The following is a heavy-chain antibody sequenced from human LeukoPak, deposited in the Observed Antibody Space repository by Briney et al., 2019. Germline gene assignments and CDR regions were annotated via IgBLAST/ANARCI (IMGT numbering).Heavy chain of an antibody. V-gene: IGHV3-21*01. CDR2: MSVGSGLI. CDR3: ARELDYVWGSYPFGAFDI. CDR1: GFTFSSYS. J-gene: IGHJ3*02. D-gene: IGHD3-16*01. Sequence: PGGSLRLSCAASGFTFSSYSMNWIRQAPGKGLEWVSSMSVGSGLIYYAESVKGRFTVSRDNAKKSLYLQMNSLRAEDTAVYYCARELDYVWGSYPFGAFDIWGQGTMVTVSS.